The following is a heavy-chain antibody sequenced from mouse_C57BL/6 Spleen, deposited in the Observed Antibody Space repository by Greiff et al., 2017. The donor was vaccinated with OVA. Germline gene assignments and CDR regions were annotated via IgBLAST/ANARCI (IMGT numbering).Heavy chain of an antibody. D-gene: IGHD1-1*01. J-gene: IGHJ4*01. CDR2: ISSGSSTI. CDR1: GFTFSDYG. CDR3: ARRFITTVVAIPGDAMDY. V-gene: IGHV5-17*01. Sequence: EVKLMESGGGLVKPGGSLKLSCAASGFTFSDYGMHWVRQAPEKGLEWVAYISSGSSTIYYADTVKGRFTISRDNAKKTLFLQMTSLRSEDTAMYYCARRFITTVVAIPGDAMDYWGQGTSVTVSS.